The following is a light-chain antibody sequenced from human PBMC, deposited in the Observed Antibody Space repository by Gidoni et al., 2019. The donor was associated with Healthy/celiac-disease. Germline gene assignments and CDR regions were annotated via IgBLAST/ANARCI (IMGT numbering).Light chain of an antibody. Sequence: EIVMTQSPATLSVSPGERATLSCRASQSVSSNLAWYQQKPRQAPRLLIYGASTRATGIPARFSGSWSGTEFTLTISSLQSEDFAVYYCQQYNNWPWTFGQGTKVEIK. V-gene: IGKV3-15*01. CDR3: QQYNNWPWT. CDR1: QSVSSN. CDR2: GAS. J-gene: IGKJ1*01.